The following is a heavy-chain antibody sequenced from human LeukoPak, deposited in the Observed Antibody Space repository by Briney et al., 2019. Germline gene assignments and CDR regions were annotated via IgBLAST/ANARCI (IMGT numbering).Heavy chain of an antibody. CDR2: ISSNGGST. J-gene: IGHJ4*02. D-gene: IGHD3-22*01. V-gene: IGHV3-64*01. Sequence: GGSLRLSCAASGFTFSSYAMHWLRQAPGKGLEYVSAISSNGGSTYYANSVKGRFTISRDNSKNTLYLQMGSLRAEDMAVYYCARDQSGTYYYDSSGLDYWGQGTLVTVSS. CDR3: ARDQSGTYYYDSSGLDY. CDR1: GFTFSSYA.